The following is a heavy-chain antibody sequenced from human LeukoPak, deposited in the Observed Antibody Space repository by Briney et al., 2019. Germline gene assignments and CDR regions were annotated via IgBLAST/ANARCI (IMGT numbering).Heavy chain of an antibody. D-gene: IGHD3-22*01. CDR3: ARGRSGYHYDY. V-gene: IGHV3-48*01. Sequence: PGGSLRLSCAASGFTFSSYSMNWVRQAPGKGLEWVSYISSSSSTIYYADSVKGRFTISRDNAKNPLYLQMNSLRAEDTAVYYCARGRSGYHYDYWGQGTLVTVSS. J-gene: IGHJ4*02. CDR2: ISSSSSTI. CDR1: GFTFSSYS.